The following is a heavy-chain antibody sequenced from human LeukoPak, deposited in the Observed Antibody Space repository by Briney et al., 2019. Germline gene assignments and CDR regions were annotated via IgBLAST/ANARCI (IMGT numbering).Heavy chain of an antibody. J-gene: IGHJ4*02. V-gene: IGHV4-4*07. Sequence: SETLSLTCTVSGGSIRNYYWSWIRPPAGKGLEWIGRIYSSGSTNYNPSLKSRVTMSVDTSKNQFSLKVSSVTAADTAVYFCARETAVRGPFTFDYWGQGTLVTVSS. CDR3: ARETAVRGPFTFDY. CDR1: GGSIRNYY. CDR2: IYSSGST. D-gene: IGHD4-17*01.